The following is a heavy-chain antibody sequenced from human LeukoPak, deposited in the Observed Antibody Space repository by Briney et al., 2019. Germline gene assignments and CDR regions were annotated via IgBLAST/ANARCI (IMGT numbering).Heavy chain of an antibody. CDR1: GGSISSSTYY. J-gene: IGHJ4*02. V-gene: IGHV4-39*01. CDR2: IFYSGST. Sequence: SQTMSLTCTVYGGSISSSTYYWGWIRQPPGKGLECIEIIFYSGSTYYNPSLKSRVTRSEVTTKNQFSLKLTSVTAADTAAYYGARKESSNWDWGQGTLVTVSS. CDR3: ARKESSNWD. D-gene: IGHD6-13*01.